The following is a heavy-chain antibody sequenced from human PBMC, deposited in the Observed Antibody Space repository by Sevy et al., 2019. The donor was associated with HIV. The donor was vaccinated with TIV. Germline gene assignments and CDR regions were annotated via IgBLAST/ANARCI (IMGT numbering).Heavy chain of an antibody. J-gene: IGHJ4*02. Sequence: GGSLRLSCAASGFTFNNAWMSWVRQAPGKGLEWVGRIKSKTAGGTKDYAAPVKGRFTISRDDSKNTLYLQMNSLKTDDTAVYYCTTKKDFWSGYFYFDYWGQGTLVTVSS. V-gene: IGHV3-15*05. CDR3: TTKKDFWSGYFYFDY. CDR2: IKSKTAGGTK. CDR1: GFTFNNAW. D-gene: IGHD3-3*01.